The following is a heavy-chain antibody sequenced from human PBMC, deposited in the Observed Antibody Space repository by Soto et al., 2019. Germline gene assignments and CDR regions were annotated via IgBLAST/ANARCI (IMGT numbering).Heavy chain of an antibody. CDR3: ARVGSAAASAGLGYYNYPMDV. V-gene: IGHV1-69*01. Sequence: VQLMQSGAEVKKPGSSVKVSCKASGGTFSSHSINWVRQAPGQGLEWMGGVISLFGTANYAHNFQGRVTITADESTSTAYMELSSLGSEDTAVYYCARVGSAAASAGLGYYNYPMDVWGQGTTVIVSS. D-gene: IGHD6-13*01. J-gene: IGHJ6*02. CDR2: VISLFGTA. CDR1: GGTFSSHS.